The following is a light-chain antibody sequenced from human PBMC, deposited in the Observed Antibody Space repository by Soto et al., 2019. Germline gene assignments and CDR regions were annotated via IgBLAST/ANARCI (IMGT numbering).Light chain of an antibody. CDR3: QQANSFPLT. J-gene: IGKJ4*01. CDR2: GAS. Sequence: DIQMTQSPSSVSASVGDRVTITCRASQGISSWLVCYQQKPGKAPKVLIYGASTLQSGVPSKFSGSGSGTDFTLNINGLKPEDFATYICQQANSFPLTFGGGTRVQIK. CDR1: QGISSW. V-gene: IGKV1-12*01.